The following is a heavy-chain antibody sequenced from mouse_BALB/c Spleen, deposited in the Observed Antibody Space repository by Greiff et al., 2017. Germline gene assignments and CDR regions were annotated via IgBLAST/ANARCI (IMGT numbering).Heavy chain of an antibody. V-gene: IGHV1-63*02. Sequence: QVQLKESGAELVRPGTSVKISCKASGYTFTNYWLGWVKQRPGHGLEWIGDIYPGGGYTNYNEKFKGKATLTADTSSSTAYMQLSSLTSEDSAVYFCARGGYGNYVGAWFAYWGQGTLVTVSA. CDR3: ARGGYGNYVGAWFAY. CDR1: GYTFTNYW. CDR2: IYPGGGYT. D-gene: IGHD2-10*02. J-gene: IGHJ3*01.